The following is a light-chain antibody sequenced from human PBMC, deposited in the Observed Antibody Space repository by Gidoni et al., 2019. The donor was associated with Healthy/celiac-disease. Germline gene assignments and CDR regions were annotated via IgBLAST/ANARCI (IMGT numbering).Light chain of an antibody. CDR2: GAS. Sequence: EIVLTHVPGTLSLSPGERATLSCRASQSVSSSYLAWYQQKPGQAPRLLIYGASSRATGIPDRFSGSGSGTDFTLTISRLEPEDFAVYYCQQYGSSPLTFGPGTKVDIK. CDR1: QSVSSSY. V-gene: IGKV3-20*01. J-gene: IGKJ3*01. CDR3: QQYGSSPLT.